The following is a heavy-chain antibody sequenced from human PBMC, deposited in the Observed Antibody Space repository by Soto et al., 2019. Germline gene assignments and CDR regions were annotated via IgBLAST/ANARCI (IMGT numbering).Heavy chain of an antibody. V-gene: IGHV3-23*01. CDR3: AKDLERGSSWYGVFDY. D-gene: IGHD6-13*01. CDR2: ISGSGGST. J-gene: IGHJ4*02. CDR1: GFTFSSYA. Sequence: GGSLRLSCAASGFTFSSYAMSWVRQAPGKGLEWVSAISGSGGSTYYADSVKGRFTISRDKSKNTLYLQMNSLRAEDTAVYYCAKDLERGSSWYGVFDYWGQGTLVTVSS.